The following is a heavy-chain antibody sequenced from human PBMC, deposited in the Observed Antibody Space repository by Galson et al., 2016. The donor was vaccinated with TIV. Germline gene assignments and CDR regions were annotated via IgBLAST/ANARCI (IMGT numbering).Heavy chain of an antibody. CDR1: GYSISSGFY. CDR2: VYHGGRS. V-gene: IGHV4-38-2*01. D-gene: IGHD5-18*01. CDR3: ARGTGFSYGYYY. Sequence: TCGVSGYSISSGFYWAWIRQPPGKGLEWMGTVYHGGRSYYAPSLTGRVSISIDTSKSQFSVILTSVTASDTAVYYCARGTGFSYGYYYWGQGALVTVSS. J-gene: IGHJ4*02.